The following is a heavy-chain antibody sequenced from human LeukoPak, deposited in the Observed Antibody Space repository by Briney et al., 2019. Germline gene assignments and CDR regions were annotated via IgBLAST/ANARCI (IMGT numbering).Heavy chain of an antibody. CDR3: ARETRDGYNFDVFDI. J-gene: IGHJ3*02. D-gene: IGHD5-24*01. Sequence: GASVTVSCTASGGTFSSYAISWVRQAPGQGLEWMGGIIPIFGTANYARKFQGRATITADESTSTAYMELSSLRSEDTAVYYCARETRDGYNFDVFDIWGQGTMVTV. CDR1: GGTFSSYA. V-gene: IGHV1-69*13. CDR2: IIPIFGTA.